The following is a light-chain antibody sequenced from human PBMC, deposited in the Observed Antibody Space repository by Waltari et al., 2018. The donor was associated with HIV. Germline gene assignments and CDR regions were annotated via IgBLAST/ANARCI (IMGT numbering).Light chain of an antibody. J-gene: IGKJ1*01. V-gene: IGKV1-NL1*01. Sequence: DIQMSQSPSSLSASVGDRVTITCRASQGIGNFLAWYQQKPGGALKLLLTAASTLETGVPSRFSGSASGTAFTLTINSLQPEDFGTYYYQQYFDVPVTFGQGTKVEIK. CDR3: QQYFDVPVT. CDR1: QGIGNF. CDR2: AAS.